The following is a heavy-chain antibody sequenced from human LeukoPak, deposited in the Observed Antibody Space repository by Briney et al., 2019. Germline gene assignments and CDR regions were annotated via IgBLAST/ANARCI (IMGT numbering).Heavy chain of an antibody. CDR2: ISAYNGNT. Sequence: ASVKVSCKASGYTFTSYGISWVRQAPGQGLEWMGWISAYNGNTNYAQKLQGRVTMTTDTSTSTAYMERRSLRSDDTAVYYYSRRYSSGCYPPPLYYYYYYMDVWGKGTTVTVSS. CDR1: GYTFTSYG. J-gene: IGHJ6*03. CDR3: SRRYSSGCYPPPLYYYYYYMDV. V-gene: IGHV1-18*01. D-gene: IGHD6-25*01.